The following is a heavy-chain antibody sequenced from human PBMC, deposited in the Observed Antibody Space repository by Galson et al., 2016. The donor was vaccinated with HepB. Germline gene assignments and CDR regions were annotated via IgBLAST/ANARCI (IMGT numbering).Heavy chain of an antibody. CDR1: GFTFSSYG. CDR2: ISGSSTI. J-gene: IGHJ4*02. CDR3: ARRLDS. Sequence: SLRLSCAASGFTFSSYGMNWVRQAPGKGLEWVSYISGSSTIYYAASVKGRFIISGDNAKNSLYLQRNSLRDEDTAVYYCARRLDSWGQGTLVPVSS. V-gene: IGHV3-48*02.